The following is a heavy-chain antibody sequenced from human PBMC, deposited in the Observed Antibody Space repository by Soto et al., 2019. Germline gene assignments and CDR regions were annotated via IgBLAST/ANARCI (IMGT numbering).Heavy chain of an antibody. CDR2: INAGNGNT. CDR3: ARSIVVVTSFDY. V-gene: IGHV1-3*01. CDR1: GYTFTSYA. J-gene: IGHJ4*02. Sequence: ASVKVSCKASGYTFTSYAMHWVRPAPGQRLEWMGWINAGNGNTKYSQKFQGRVTITRDTSASTAYMELSSLRSEDTAVYYCARSIVVVTSFDYWGQGTLVTVSS. D-gene: IGHD3-22*01.